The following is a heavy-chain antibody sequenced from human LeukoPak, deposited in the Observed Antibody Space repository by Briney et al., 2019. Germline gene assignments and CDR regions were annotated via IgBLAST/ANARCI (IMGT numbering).Heavy chain of an antibody. CDR2: IYYSGST. CDR1: GGSISSSSYY. V-gene: IGHV4-39*01. CDR3: ARHRATYYYGSSGYYGFDY. Sequence: SETLSLTCTVSGGSISSSSYYWGWIRQPPGKGLEWIGSIYYSGSTYYNPSLKSRVTISVDTSKNQFSLKLSSVTAADTAVYYCARHRATYYYGSSGYYGFDYWGQGTLVTVSS. D-gene: IGHD3-22*01. J-gene: IGHJ4*02.